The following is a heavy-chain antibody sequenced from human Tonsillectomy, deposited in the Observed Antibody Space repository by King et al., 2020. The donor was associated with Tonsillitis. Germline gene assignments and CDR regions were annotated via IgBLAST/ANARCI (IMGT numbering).Heavy chain of an antibody. D-gene: IGHD4-17*01. J-gene: IGHJ4*02. CDR3: ARDRQDDYGDYGGAGRFDY. V-gene: IGHV3-30*04. CDR1: GFTFSSYA. Sequence: VQLVESGGGVVQPGRSLRLSCAASGFTFSSYAMHWVRQAPGKGLEWVAVISYDGSNKYYADSVKGRFTISRDNSKNTLYLQMNSLRAEDTAVYYCARDRQDDYGDYGGAGRFDYWGQGTLVTVSS. CDR2: ISYDGSNK.